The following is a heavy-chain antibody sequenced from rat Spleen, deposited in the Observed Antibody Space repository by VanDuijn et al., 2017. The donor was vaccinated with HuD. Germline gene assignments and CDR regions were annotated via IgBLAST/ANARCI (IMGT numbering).Heavy chain of an antibody. J-gene: IGHJ4*01. D-gene: IGHD1-3*01. V-gene: IGHV5-27*01. CDR1: GFTFSNYY. CDR3: TTDLFNYGSRYVMDA. CDR2: ISTGGGST. Sequence: EVHLVESGGGLVQPGRSLKLSCAASGFTFSNYYMAWVRQAPTKGLEWVAYISTGGGSTYYRDSVKGRFTISRDNAKSTLYLQMDSLRSEDTATYYCTTDLFNYGSRYVMDAWGQGASVTVSS.